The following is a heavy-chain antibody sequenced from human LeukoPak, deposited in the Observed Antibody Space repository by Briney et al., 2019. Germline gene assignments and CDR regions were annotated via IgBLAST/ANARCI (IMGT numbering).Heavy chain of an antibody. CDR1: RFTLIKYE. Sequence: GWAVRLSCAASRFTLIKYEMNEVRQARWRGVDGVAYISRRGSTIYYAGSVNDRFTISRDNAKNSLYMQMNSLRAEDTAVYYCAELGITLIGGVWGKGTTVTISS. D-gene: IGHD3-22*01. CDR3: AELGITLIGGV. V-gene: IGHV3-48*03. J-gene: IGHJ6*04. CDR2: ISRRGSTI.